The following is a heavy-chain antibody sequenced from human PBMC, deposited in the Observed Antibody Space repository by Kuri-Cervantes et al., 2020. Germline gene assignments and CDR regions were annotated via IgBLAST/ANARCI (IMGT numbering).Heavy chain of an antibody. CDR1: GFTVSSNY. CDR3: ARGPNPIAVAGNSGMDV. Sequence: GGSLRLSCAASGFTVSSNYMNWVRQAPGKGLEWVSVIYSGGSKYYADSVKGRFTISRDNSKNTLYLQMNSLRAEDTAVYYCARGPNPIAVAGNSGMDVWGQGTTVTVSS. CDR2: IYSGGSK. J-gene: IGHJ6*02. V-gene: IGHV3-53*01. D-gene: IGHD6-19*01.